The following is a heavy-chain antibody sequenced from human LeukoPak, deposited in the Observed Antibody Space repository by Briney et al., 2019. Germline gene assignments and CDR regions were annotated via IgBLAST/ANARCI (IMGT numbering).Heavy chain of an antibody. Sequence: PGGSLRLSCAAPGFTFHDYAMHWVRQTPGKGLEWVSLISGDGGDTYYADSVKGRFTISRDSSKSSLYLQMNSLRIEDTAFYYCAKDNPHRFGMDVWGQGTTVTVSS. CDR3: AKDNPHRFGMDV. CDR1: GFTFHDYA. V-gene: IGHV3-43*02. D-gene: IGHD3-16*01. J-gene: IGHJ6*02. CDR2: ISGDGGDT.